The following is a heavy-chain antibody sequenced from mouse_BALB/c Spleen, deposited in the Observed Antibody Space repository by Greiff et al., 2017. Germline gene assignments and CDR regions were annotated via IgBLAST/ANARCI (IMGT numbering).Heavy chain of an antibody. D-gene: IGHD3-1*01. CDR2: ISYSGST. CDR1: GYSITSDYA. Sequence: EVQLQESGPGLVKPSQSLSLTCTVTGYSITSDYAWNWIRQFPGNKLEWMGYISYSGSTSYNPSLKSRISITRDTSKNQFFLQLNSVTTEDTATYYCARRRHEDYAMDYWGQGTSVTVSS. J-gene: IGHJ4*01. V-gene: IGHV3-2*02. CDR3: ARRRHEDYAMDY.